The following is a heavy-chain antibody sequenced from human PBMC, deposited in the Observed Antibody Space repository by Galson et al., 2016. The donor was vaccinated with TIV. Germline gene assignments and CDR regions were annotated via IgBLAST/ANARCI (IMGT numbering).Heavy chain of an antibody. CDR1: GDSITSGTYY. D-gene: IGHD6-19*01. CDR2: VYYSGTT. V-gene: IGHV4-39*02. J-gene: IGHJ3*01. Sequence: SETLSLTCSVSGDSITSGTYYWAWIRQPPGKGLEWIATVYYSGTTYSNPSLKSRVTMSVDTSKTHFSLSLSSVTAADTAVYYCARLRQQWVSRGFFDVWGQGTMVTVSS. CDR3: ARLRQQWVSRGFFDV.